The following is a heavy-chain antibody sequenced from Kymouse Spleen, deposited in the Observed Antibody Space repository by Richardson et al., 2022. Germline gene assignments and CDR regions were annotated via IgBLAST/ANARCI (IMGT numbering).Heavy chain of an antibody. D-gene: IGHD1-20*01,IGHD1-7*01. J-gene: IGHJ3*02. CDR3: ARGGPYNWNPDAFDI. V-gene: IGHV4-39*01. Sequence: QLQLQESGPGLVKPSETLSLTCTVSGGSISSSSYYWGWIRQPPGKGLEWIGSIYYSGSTYYNPSLKSRVTISVDTSKNQFSLKLSSVTAADTAVYYCARGGPYNWNPDAFDIWGQGTMVTVSS. CDR1: GGSISSSSYY. CDR2: IYYSGST.